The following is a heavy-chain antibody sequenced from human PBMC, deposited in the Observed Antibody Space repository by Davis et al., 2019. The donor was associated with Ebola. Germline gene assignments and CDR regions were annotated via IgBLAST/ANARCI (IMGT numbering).Heavy chain of an antibody. V-gene: IGHV3-13*01. J-gene: IGHJ4*02. CDR1: GFTFSNYD. Sequence: GESLKISCEASGFTFSNYDMHWVRQATGKGLEWVSAIGTAGYTYYPGSVKGRFTISRENAKNSLYLQMNSLRAGDTAVYYCAKSHCSGGSCPYYFDFWGQGTQVTVSS. CDR2: IGTAGYT. D-gene: IGHD2-15*01. CDR3: AKSHCSGGSCPYYFDF.